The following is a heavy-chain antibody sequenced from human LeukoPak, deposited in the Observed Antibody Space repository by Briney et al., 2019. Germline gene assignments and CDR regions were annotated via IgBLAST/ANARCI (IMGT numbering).Heavy chain of an antibody. J-gene: IGHJ4*02. D-gene: IGHD2-21*02. CDR1: GLTVSSNY. CDR2: IYSGGST. Sequence: GGSLRLSCAASGLTVSSNYMSWVRQAPGKGLEWVSVIYSGGSTYYADSVRGRFTISRDNSKNTLYLQMNSLRAEDTAVYYCAEDQQYCGGDCYSDYWGQGTLVTVSS. V-gene: IGHV3-66*01. CDR3: AEDQQYCGGDCYSDY.